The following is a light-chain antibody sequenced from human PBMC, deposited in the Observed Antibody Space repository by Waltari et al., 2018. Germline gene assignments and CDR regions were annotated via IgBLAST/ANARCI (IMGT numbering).Light chain of an antibody. V-gene: IGKV3-15*01. CDR2: GAS. J-gene: IGKJ2*01. Sequence: EIVLTQSPSTLSVSPGERAILSCRASQTISYHLAWYQQRPGPPPRLLIYGASARAAAIPVRFSGSGSGTEFTLTISGLQSEDFAVYYCQHYHQWPPYTFGQGTKVE. CDR3: QHYHQWPPYT. CDR1: QTISYH.